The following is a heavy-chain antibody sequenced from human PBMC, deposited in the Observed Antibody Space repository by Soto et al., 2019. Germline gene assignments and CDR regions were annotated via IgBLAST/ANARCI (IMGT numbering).Heavy chain of an antibody. D-gene: IGHD2-15*01. CDR3: ARGRGYCSGGSYYSFFAY. CDR2: INHSGST. J-gene: IGHJ4*02. Sequence: SETLSLTCAVYGGSFSGYYWSWIRQPPGKGLEWIGEINHSGSTNYNPSLKSRVTISVDTSKNQFSLKLSSVTAADTAVYYCARGRGYCSGGSYYSFFAYWGQGTLVTVSS. CDR1: GGSFSGYY. V-gene: IGHV4-34*01.